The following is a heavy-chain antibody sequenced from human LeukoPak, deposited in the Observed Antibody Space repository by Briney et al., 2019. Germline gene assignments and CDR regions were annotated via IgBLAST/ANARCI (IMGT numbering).Heavy chain of an antibody. CDR1: GGTFSSYA. CDR3: ARGPRLRYNWFDP. D-gene: IGHD5-12*01. CDR2: IIPIFGTA. V-gene: IGHV1-69*05. Sequence: GASVKVSCKASGGTFSSYAISWVRQAPGQGLEWMGGIIPIFGTANYAQKFQGRVTITRNTSISTAYMELSSLRSEDTAVYYCARGPRLRYNWFDPWGQGTLVTVSS. J-gene: IGHJ5*02.